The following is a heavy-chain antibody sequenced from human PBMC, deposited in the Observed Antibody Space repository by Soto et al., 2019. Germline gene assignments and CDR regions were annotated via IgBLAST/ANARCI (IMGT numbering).Heavy chain of an antibody. Sequence: QVQLVQSGAEVKKPGASVKVSCKASGYTFTTYGISWVRQAPGQGLEWMGWISAYNGNTTSAQNFQGRVTMTTDTSTRTADMELRSLRSDDTAVYYCARTTYYFARSGYPEFDYWGQGTLVTVSS. D-gene: IGHD3-22*01. CDR2: ISAYNGNT. J-gene: IGHJ4*02. V-gene: IGHV1-18*01. CDR3: ARTTYYFARSGYPEFDY. CDR1: GYTFTTYG.